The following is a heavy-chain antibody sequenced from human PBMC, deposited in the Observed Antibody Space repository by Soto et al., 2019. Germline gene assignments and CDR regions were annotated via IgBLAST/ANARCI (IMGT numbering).Heavy chain of an antibody. CDR2: ISYSGST. CDR1: GGSISSYY. CDR3: ARVQSTSWGYYYAVDV. D-gene: IGHD2-2*01. J-gene: IGHJ6*01. V-gene: IGHV4-59*01. Sequence: QVQLQESGPGLVKPSETLSLTCRISGGSISSYYWNWIRQAPGKGLEWIGVISYSGSTNYNPALTSRVTISVDTAKDQISLRLNSVTAADTAVYYCARVQSTSWGYYYAVDVWGQGPTVTVSS.